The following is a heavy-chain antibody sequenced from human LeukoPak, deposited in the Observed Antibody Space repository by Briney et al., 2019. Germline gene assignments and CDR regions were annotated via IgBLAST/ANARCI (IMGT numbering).Heavy chain of an antibody. Sequence: GASVKVSCKASGYTFTSYDINWVRQATGQGLEWMGWMNPNSGNTGYAQKFQGRVTMTRNTSISTAYMELSSLRSEDTAVYYCATLVTTVTTRYYYYYYMDVWGKGTTVTVSS. J-gene: IGHJ6*03. CDR3: ATLVTTVTTRYYYYYYMDV. D-gene: IGHD4-11*01. V-gene: IGHV1-8*01. CDR1: GYTFTSYD. CDR2: MNPNSGNT.